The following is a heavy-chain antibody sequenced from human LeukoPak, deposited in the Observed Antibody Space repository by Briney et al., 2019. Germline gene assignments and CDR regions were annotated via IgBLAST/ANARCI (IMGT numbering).Heavy chain of an antibody. CDR3: AASDGYNYRQPFDY. J-gene: IGHJ4*02. CDR1: GGSFSGYY. V-gene: IGHV4-34*01. Sequence: PSETLSLTCAVYGGSFSGYYWSWIRQPPGKGLEWIGEINHSGSTNYNPSLKSRVTISVDTSKNQFSLKLSSVTAADTAVYYCAASDGYNYRQPFDYWGQGTLVTVSS. D-gene: IGHD5-24*01. CDR2: INHSGST.